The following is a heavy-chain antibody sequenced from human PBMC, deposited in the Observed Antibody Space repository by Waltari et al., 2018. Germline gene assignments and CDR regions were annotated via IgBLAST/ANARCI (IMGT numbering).Heavy chain of an antibody. D-gene: IGHD2-15*01. CDR3: ARSLVAATDYYYYYYMDV. CDR2: IYYSGGT. CDR1: GGSISSYY. J-gene: IGHJ6*03. V-gene: IGHV4-59*01. Sequence: QVQLQESGSGLVKPSETLSLTCTVSGGSISSYYWSWIRQPQGKGLEWLGYIYYSGGTNNNPSRKSRFTITVDTSKNQFSLKLISVTAADTAVHYCARSLVAATDYYYYYYMDVWGKGTTVTVSS.